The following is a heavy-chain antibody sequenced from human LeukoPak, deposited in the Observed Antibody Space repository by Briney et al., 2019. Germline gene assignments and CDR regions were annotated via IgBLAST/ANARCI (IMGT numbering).Heavy chain of an antibody. CDR3: AKLYSYGLGRPIYGMDV. Sequence: SETLSLTCTVSGGSISSSSYYWGWIRQPPGKGLEWIGSIYYSGSTYYNPSLKSRVTISVDTSKNQFSLKLSSVTAADTAVYYCAKLYSYGLGRPIYGMDVWGQGTTVTVSS. V-gene: IGHV4-39*01. CDR2: IYYSGST. D-gene: IGHD5-18*01. CDR1: GGSISSSSYY. J-gene: IGHJ6*02.